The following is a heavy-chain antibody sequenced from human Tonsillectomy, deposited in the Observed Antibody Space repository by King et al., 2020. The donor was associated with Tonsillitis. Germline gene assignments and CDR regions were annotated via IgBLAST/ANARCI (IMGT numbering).Heavy chain of an antibody. CDR3: AKGIWKLPRYAFLNEAIDV. Sequence: VQLVESGGGVVQPGRSLRLSCAASGFTFSSYGMHWVRQAPGKGLEWVAVISYDGSNKYYADSVRGRFTISRDSSKNSLYLQMNSLRAEDTAVYYCAKGIWKLPRYAFLNEAIDVWGQGTMVTVSS. D-gene: IGHD2-15*01. V-gene: IGHV3-30*18. CDR2: ISYDGSNK. J-gene: IGHJ3*01. CDR1: GFTFSSYG.